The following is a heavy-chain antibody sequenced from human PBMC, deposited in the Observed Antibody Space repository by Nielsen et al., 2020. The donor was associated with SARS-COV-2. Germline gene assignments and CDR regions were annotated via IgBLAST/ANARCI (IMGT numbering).Heavy chain of an antibody. D-gene: IGHD5-18*01. J-gene: IGHJ4*02. Sequence: ASVKVSCKVSGYTLTELSMHWVRQAPGKGLEWMGGFDPEDGETIYAQKFQGRVTMTEDTSTDTAYMELSSLRSEDTAVYYCATVDTAMVWALALDYWGQGTLVTVS. V-gene: IGHV1-24*01. CDR3: ATVDTAMVWALALDY. CDR2: FDPEDGET. CDR1: GYTLTELS.